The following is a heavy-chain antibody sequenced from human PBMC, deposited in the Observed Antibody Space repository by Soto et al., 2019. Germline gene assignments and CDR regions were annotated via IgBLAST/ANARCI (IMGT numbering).Heavy chain of an antibody. CDR2: IYYSGST. Sequence: QVQLQESGPGLVKPSQTLSLTCTVSGGSISSGGYYWSWIRQHPGKGLEWIGYIYYSGSTYYNPSLKSRVTIAVDTCQTQFALKLSSVTATETAAYYSASAWGGYFAYWGQGTLVTVSS. CDR1: GGSISSGGYY. J-gene: IGHJ4*02. V-gene: IGHV4-31*03. CDR3: ASAWGGYFAY. D-gene: IGHD3-16*01.